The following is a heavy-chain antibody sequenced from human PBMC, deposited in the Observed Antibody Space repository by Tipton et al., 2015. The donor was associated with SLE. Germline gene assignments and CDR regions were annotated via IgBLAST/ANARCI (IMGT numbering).Heavy chain of an antibody. CDR1: GYSISSGYY. Sequence: TLSLTCAVSGYSISSGYYWGWIRRPPGQGLEWIASIHHSGNTYYNQSLKSQVTRSVDTSTNQVSLEQNSVTAADTAVYFCAREGGYAGSGSYGTVWGQGTTVTVPS. CDR2: IHHSGNT. V-gene: IGHV4-38-2*02. J-gene: IGHJ6*02. D-gene: IGHD3-10*01. CDR3: AREGGYAGSGSYGTV.